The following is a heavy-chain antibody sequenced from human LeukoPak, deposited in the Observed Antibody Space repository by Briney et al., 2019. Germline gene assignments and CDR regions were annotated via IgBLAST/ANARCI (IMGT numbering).Heavy chain of an antibody. CDR2: IYPGDSDA. CDR1: GYTFTNYW. J-gene: IGHJ4*02. CDR3: ASPDSGRTGWQFDY. Sequence: GESLKISCKGSGYTFTNYWIGWVRQMPGKGLEWMGIIYPGDSDARYSPSFQGQVTISADKSISTAFLQWNGLKASDTAMYYCASPDSGRTGWQFDYWGQGTLVTVTS. V-gene: IGHV5-51*01. D-gene: IGHD4/OR15-4a*01.